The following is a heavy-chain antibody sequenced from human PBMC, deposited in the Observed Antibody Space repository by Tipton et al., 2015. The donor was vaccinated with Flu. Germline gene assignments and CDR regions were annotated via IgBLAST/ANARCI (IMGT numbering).Heavy chain of an antibody. V-gene: IGHV3-48*03. D-gene: IGHD7-27*01. Sequence: VQLVQSGGGLVQPGGSLRLSCAASGFTFSSYEMNWVRQASGKGLEWVSYISSSGNTISYAYSVRGRFTISRDNAKNSLYLQLNSLRAEDTALYYCATLTGDDYWGQGDLVTVSS. CDR1: GFTFSSYE. CDR3: ATLTGDDY. J-gene: IGHJ4*02. CDR2: ISSSGNTI.